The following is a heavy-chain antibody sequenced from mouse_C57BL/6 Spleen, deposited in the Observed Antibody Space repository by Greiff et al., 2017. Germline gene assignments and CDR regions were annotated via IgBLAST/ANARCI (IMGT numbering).Heavy chain of an antibody. J-gene: IGHJ1*03. Sequence: EVKLVESEGGLVQPGSSMQLSCTASGFTFSDYYMAWVRQVPEKGLEWVANINYDGSSTYYLDSLKSRFIFSRDNAKNILYLQMSILKSEDTATYYCARDRGYYGSPRYCDVWGTGTTVTVSS. V-gene: IGHV5-16*01. CDR1: GFTFSDYY. CDR2: INYDGSST. D-gene: IGHD1-1*01. CDR3: ARDRGYYGSPRYCDV.